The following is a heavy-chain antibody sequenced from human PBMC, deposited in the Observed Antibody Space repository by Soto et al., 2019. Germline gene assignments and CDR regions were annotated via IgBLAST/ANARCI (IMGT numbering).Heavy chain of an antibody. CDR3: VKPPVITASYLYYDMDV. V-gene: IGHV3-23*01. Sequence: PGGSLRLSCAASGFTFSTYPMSWVRQAPGKGLEWVSGISGSGISTYYTDSVKGRFTISRDNSKNTVFLQMNSLRDEDTAVYYCVKPPVITASYLYYDMDVRGQ. CDR1: GFTFSTYP. CDR2: ISGSGIST. J-gene: IGHJ6*02. D-gene: IGHD4-4*01.